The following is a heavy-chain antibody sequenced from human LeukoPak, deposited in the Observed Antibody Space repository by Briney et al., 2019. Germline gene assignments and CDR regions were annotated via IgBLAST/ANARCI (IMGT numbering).Heavy chain of an antibody. D-gene: IGHD3-3*01. Sequence: SVKVSCKASGGTFSSYAISWVRQAPGQGLEWKGGIIPIFGTANYAQKFQGRVTITTDESTSTAYMELSSLRSEDTAVYYCAAHDFWSGPYYFDYWGQGTLVTVSS. V-gene: IGHV1-69*05. CDR1: GGTFSSYA. CDR3: AAHDFWSGPYYFDY. J-gene: IGHJ4*02. CDR2: IIPIFGTA.